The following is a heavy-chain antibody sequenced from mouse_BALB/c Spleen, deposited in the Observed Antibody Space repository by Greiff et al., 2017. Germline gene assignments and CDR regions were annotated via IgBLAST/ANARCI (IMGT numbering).Heavy chain of an antibody. J-gene: IGHJ2*01. CDR1: GYTFTSYY. V-gene: IGHV1S56*01. CDR2: IYPGNVNT. Sequence: VQLVESGPELVKPGASVRISCKASGYTFTSYYIHWVKQRPGQGLEWIGWIYPGNVNTKYNEKFKGKATLTADKSSSTAYMQLSSLTSEDSAVYFCARGDYFDYWGQGTTLTVSS. CDR3: ARGDYFDY.